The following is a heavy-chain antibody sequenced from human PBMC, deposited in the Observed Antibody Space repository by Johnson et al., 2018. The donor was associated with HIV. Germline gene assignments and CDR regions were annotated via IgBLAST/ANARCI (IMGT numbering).Heavy chain of an antibody. CDR2: IRYDGSNK. V-gene: IGHV3-30*02. J-gene: IGHJ3*02. D-gene: IGHD2-15*01. CDR1: GFTVSTNY. Sequence: QMHLVESGGGLIQPGGSLRLSCAASGFTVSTNYMSWVRQAPGKGLEWVAFIRYDGSNKYYADSVKGRFTISRDNSKNKMYLQMNSLRAEETAVYYWAKDHPVVAERTGAFDIWGQGTMVTVSA. CDR3: AKDHPVVAERTGAFDI.